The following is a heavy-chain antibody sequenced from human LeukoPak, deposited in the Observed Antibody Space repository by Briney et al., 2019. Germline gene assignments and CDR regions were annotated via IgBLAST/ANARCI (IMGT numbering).Heavy chain of an antibody. D-gene: IGHD3-22*01. CDR3: ARGLTMIVVVTHYDY. J-gene: IGHJ4*02. CDR1: GYTFTSYA. V-gene: IGHV1-3*02. CDR2: SNAGNGNT. Sequence: GASVKVSCKASGYTFTSYAMHWVRQAPGQRLEWMGWSNAGNGNTKYSQEFQGRVTITRDTSASTAYMELRSLRSEDMAVYYCARGLTMIVVVTHYDYWGQGTLVTVSS.